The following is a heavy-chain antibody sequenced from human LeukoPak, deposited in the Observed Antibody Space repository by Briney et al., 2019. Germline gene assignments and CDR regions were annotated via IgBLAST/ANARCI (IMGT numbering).Heavy chain of an antibody. J-gene: IGHJ4*02. CDR1: GGSMSSYY. Sequence: SETLSLTCTVSGGSMSSYYWSWIRQPPGKGLEWIGYIFHTGSTNYNPSLKSRVTLSVDTSKNQFSLKLGSVTAADTAVYYCARIGPILGAAWVDYWGQGTLVSVSS. D-gene: IGHD3-3*02. CDR3: ARIGPILGAAWVDY. V-gene: IGHV4-59*08. CDR2: IFHTGST.